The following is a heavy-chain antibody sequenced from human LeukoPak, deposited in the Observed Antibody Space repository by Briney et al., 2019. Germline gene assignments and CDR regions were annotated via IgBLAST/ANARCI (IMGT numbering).Heavy chain of an antibody. CDR2: ISASSGNYI. CDR1: GFTFSSYS. Sequence: GGSLRLSCAASGFTFSSYSMNWVRQAPGKGLEWVSSISASSGNYIYYADSVKGRFTISRDNAKNSLFLQMNSLRANDTAVYYCARDPLYGDYPWGQGTLVTVSS. CDR3: ARDPLYGDYP. J-gene: IGHJ5*02. V-gene: IGHV3-21*01. D-gene: IGHD4-17*01.